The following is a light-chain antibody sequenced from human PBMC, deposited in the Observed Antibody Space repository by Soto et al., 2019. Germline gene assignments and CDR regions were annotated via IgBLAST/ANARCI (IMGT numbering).Light chain of an antibody. V-gene: IGKV3-20*01. CDR3: QHYGASPPFT. CDR1: QNVSDRY. J-gene: IGKJ2*01. CDR2: GSY. Sequence: IVLTQSPATLSLSPGEGATLSCRASQNVSDRYLAWYQQIPGKAPRLLIFGSYSRSTGIPDRFSGSGSGTDFTLTISRLEPADFAVYYCQHYGASPPFTFGQGTRV.